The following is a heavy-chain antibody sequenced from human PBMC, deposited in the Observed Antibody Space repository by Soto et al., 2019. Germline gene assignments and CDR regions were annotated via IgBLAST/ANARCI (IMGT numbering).Heavy chain of an antibody. CDR3: ARSINYYDSSGYYSDAFDI. Sequence: SGPTLVNPTQTLTLTCTFSGFSLSTSGMCVSWIRQPPGKALEWLALIDWDDDKYYSTSLKTRLTISKDTSKNQVVLTMTNMDPVDTATYYCARSINYYDSSGYYSDAFDISGQGTMVTVSS. J-gene: IGHJ3*02. CDR1: GFSLSTSGMC. V-gene: IGHV2-70*01. D-gene: IGHD3-22*01. CDR2: IDWDDDK.